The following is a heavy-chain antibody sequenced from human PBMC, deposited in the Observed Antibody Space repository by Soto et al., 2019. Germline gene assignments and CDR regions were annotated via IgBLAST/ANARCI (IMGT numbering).Heavy chain of an antibody. J-gene: IGHJ4*02. CDR3: ARARALEDIVLMVYAAFDY. V-gene: IGHV3-48*02. Sequence: QSGGSLRLSCAASGFTFSSYSMNWVRQAPGKGLEWVSYISSSSSTIYYADSVKGRFTISRDNAKNSLYLQMNSLRDEDTAVYYCARARALEDIVLMVYAAFDYWGQGTLVTVSS. D-gene: IGHD2-8*01. CDR2: ISSSSSTI. CDR1: GFTFSSYS.